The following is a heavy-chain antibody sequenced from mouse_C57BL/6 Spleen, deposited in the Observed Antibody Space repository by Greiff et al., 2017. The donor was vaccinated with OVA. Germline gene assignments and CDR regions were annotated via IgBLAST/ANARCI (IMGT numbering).Heavy chain of an antibody. V-gene: IGHV1-4*01. J-gene: IGHJ2*01. CDR3: ARWSTTVVATDYFDY. Sequence: VQLQESGAELARPGASVKMSCKASGYTFTSYTMHWVKQRPGQGLEWIGYINPSSGYTKYNQKFKYKATLTADKSSSTAYMQLSSLTSEDSAVYYCARWSTTVVATDYFDYGGQGTTLTVSS. CDR2: INPSSGYT. D-gene: IGHD1-1*01. CDR1: GYTFTSYT.